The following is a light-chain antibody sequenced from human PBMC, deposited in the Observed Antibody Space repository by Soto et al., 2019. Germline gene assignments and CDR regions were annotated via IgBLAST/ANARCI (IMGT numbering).Light chain of an antibody. J-gene: IGKJ1*01. V-gene: IGKV1-5*01. CDR2: DAS. Sequence: DIHMTQSPPSLSGSVVDRVTITCRASQSISSYLNWYQQKPGRAPNLLIYDASSLQSGVPSTFSGSGSGTEFTLTISSLQPGDFATYYCQKYNSYPWTFGQGNKGDIK. CDR1: QSISSY. CDR3: QKYNSYPWT.